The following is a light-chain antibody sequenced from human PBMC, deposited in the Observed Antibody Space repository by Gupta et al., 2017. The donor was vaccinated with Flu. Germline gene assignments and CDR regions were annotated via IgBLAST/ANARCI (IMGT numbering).Light chain of an antibody. V-gene: IGKV1-33*01. CDR1: QDISNF. Sequence: DIQLLHSPSSLSASVGDRVTITCQASQDISNFLNWYQQKPGKAPSLLIYDASKLERGVPSRFSGSGSGTDFSFTISSLQPEDVGTYYCQQYSSVPPTFGHGTKVDVK. CDR3: QQYSSVPPT. J-gene: IGKJ3*01. CDR2: DAS.